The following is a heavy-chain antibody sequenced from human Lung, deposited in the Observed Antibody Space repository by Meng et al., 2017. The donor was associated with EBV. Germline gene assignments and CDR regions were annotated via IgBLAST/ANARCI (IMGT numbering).Heavy chain of an antibody. V-gene: IGHV2-5*02. CDR3: AHIIAARPFDY. CDR2: IYWDDDK. CDR1: GFSLSSRGVG. D-gene: IGHD6-6*01. J-gene: IGHJ4*02. Sequence: QITLSESGPTLVKPTQTLTLTCTFSGFSLSSRGVGVGWIRQPPGKALEWLAVIYWDDDKRYSPSLKSRLTITKDTSKNQVVLTLTNMDPVDAATYYCAHIIAARPFDYWGQGTVVTVSS.